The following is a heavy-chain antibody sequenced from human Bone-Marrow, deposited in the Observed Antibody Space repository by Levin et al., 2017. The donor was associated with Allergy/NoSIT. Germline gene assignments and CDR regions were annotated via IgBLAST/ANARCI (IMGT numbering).Heavy chain of an antibody. J-gene: IGHJ6*02. CDR2: INHSGST. V-gene: IGHV4-34*01. CDR3: ARDRAIPPIKDSSGWYYYYYGMDV. Sequence: SETLSLTCAVYGGSFSGYYWSWIRQPPGKGLEWIGEINHSGSTNYNPSLKSRVTISVDTSKNQFSLKLSSVTAADTAVYYCARDRAIPPIKDSSGWYYYYYGMDVWGQGTTVTVSS. CDR1: GGSFSGYY. D-gene: IGHD6-19*01.